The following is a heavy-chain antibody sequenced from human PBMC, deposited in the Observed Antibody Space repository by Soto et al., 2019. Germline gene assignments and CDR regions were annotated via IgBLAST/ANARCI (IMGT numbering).Heavy chain of an antibody. CDR1: GFTFSTFW. CDR2: IDTDGTSG. Sequence: EVQLVASGGGLVQPGGSLRRSCAASGFTFSTFWMHWVRQAPGKGLVWVSRIDTDGTSGSYADSVKGRFTMSRDNAKNTLSLQMNSLRVEDTAVYYCARDRNTYGYSDIDFWGQGTLVTVSS. J-gene: IGHJ4*02. D-gene: IGHD5-18*01. V-gene: IGHV3-74*01. CDR3: ARDRNTYGYSDIDF.